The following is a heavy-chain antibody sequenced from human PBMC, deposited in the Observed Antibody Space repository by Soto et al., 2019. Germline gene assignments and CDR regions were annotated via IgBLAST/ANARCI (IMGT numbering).Heavy chain of an antibody. CDR2: INHSGST. Sequence: PSETLSVTCAFYGGSFSVYYWSWIRQPPGTGLDLIGEINHSGSTNYNPSLKSRVTISVDTSKNQFSLKLSSVTAAETAVYYCARVFGRVPKAARSQPHYAFWFDPWGQGTMVTVSS. J-gene: IGHJ5*02. CDR1: GGSFSVYY. D-gene: IGHD6-6*01. CDR3: ARVFGRVPKAARSQPHYAFWFDP. V-gene: IGHV4-34*01.